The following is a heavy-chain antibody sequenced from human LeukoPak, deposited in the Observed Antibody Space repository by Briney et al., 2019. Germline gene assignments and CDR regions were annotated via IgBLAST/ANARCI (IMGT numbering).Heavy chain of an antibody. Sequence: PGGSLRLSCAASGFTFSSYAMSWVRQAPGKGLEWVSAISGSGGSTYYADSVKGRFTISRDNSKNTLYLQMNSLRAEDTAVYYCAKVMPHSGSYPYYFDYRGQGTLVTVSS. V-gene: IGHV3-23*01. D-gene: IGHD1-26*01. CDR3: AKVMPHSGSYPYYFDY. CDR2: ISGSGGST. J-gene: IGHJ4*02. CDR1: GFTFSSYA.